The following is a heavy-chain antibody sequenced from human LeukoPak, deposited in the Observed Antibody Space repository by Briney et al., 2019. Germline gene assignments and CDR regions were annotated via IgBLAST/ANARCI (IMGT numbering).Heavy chain of an antibody. CDR2: ISYDGSNK. D-gene: IGHD4-11*01. CDR3: AKDSGPGSLTTVYYYGMDV. CDR1: GFTFSSYG. V-gene: IGHV3-30*18. J-gene: IGHJ6*02. Sequence: PGRSLRLSCAASGFTFSSYGMHWVRQAPGKGLGWVAVISYDGSNKYYADSVKGRFTISRDNSKNTLYLQMNSLRAEDTAVYYCAKDSGPGSLTTVYYYGMDVRGQGTTVTVSS.